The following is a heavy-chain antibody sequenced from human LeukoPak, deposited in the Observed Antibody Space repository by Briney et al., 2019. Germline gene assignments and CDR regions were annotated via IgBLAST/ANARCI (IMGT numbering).Heavy chain of an antibody. V-gene: IGHV3-74*01. Sequence: GGPLRLSCAASGFTFSSYWMHWVRQVPGKGLVWVSRINSDGSSTSYADSVKGRFTISGDNAKNTLYVQMNSLRAEDTAVYYCSTGSGHAFDIWGRGTMVTVSS. J-gene: IGHJ3*02. CDR1: GFTFSSYW. CDR2: INSDGSST. CDR3: STGSGHAFDI. D-gene: IGHD3-10*01.